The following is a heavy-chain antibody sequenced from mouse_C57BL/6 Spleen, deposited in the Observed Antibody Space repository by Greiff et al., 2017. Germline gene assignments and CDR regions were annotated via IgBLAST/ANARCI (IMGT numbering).Heavy chain of an antibody. CDR1: GYTFTGYW. CDR3: ARSPSITTVVATPFDY. J-gene: IGHJ2*01. V-gene: IGHV1-9*01. CDR2: ILPGSGST. Sequence: QVQLQQSGAELMKPGASVKLSCKATGYTFTGYWIEWVKQRPGHGLEWIGEILPGSGSTNYNEKFKGKATFTADTSSNTAYMQLSSLTTEDSAIYYCARSPSITTVVATPFDYWGQGTTLTVSS. D-gene: IGHD1-1*01.